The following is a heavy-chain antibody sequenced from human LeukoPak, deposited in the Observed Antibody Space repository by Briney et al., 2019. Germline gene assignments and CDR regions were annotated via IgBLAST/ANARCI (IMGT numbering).Heavy chain of an antibody. J-gene: IGHJ4*02. CDR3: ARRGSGKAFDY. Sequence: SQTLSLTCTVSGGSISSGSYYWYWIRQPAGKGLEWIGRIYTSGSTNYNSSLKSRVTMSVDTSKNQFSLKLSSVTAADTAVYYCARRGSGKAFDYWGQGTLVTVSS. D-gene: IGHD1-26*01. CDR2: IYTSGST. CDR1: GGSISSGSYY. V-gene: IGHV4-61*02.